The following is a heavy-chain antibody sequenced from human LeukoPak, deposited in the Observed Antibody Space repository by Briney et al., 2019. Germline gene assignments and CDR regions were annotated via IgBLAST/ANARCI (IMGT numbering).Heavy chain of an antibody. J-gene: IGHJ3*02. V-gene: IGHV3-30-3*01. CDR3: ARDRHYYDSSGYIGVAFDI. Sequence: GGSLRLSCAASGFTFSSYAMSWVRQAPGKGLVWVAVISYDGSNKYYADSVKGRFTISRDNSKNTLYLQMNSLRAEDTAVYYCARDRHYYDSSGYIGVAFDIWGQGTMVTVSS. CDR2: ISYDGSNK. D-gene: IGHD3-22*01. CDR1: GFTFSSYA.